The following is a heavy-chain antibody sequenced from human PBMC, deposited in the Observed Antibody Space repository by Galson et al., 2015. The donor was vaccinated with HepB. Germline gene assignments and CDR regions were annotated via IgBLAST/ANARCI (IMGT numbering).Heavy chain of an antibody. CDR2: IIPIFGTR. J-gene: IGHJ3*02. D-gene: IGHD3-22*01. Sequence: SVKVSCKASGGTFSRYAISWVRQAPGQGLAWMGGIIPIFGTRKYAQKFQGRVTITADESTSTAYMELSSLRSEDTAVDYCARETPSYYYDSSEEGPFDIWGQGTMGIVSS. CDR3: ARETPSYYYDSSEEGPFDI. V-gene: IGHV1-69*13. CDR1: GGTFSRYA.